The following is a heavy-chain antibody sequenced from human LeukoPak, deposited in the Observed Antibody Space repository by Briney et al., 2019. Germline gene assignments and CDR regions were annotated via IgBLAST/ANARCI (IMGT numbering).Heavy chain of an antibody. CDR1: GGSISSYY. Sequence: PSETLSLTCTVSGGSISSYYWSWIRQPPGKGLEWIGYIYYSGSTNYNPSLKSRVTISVDTSKNQFSLKLSSVTAADTAVYYCARGRKYYDFWSGYYPFDYWGQGTLVTVSS. V-gene: IGHV4-59*01. J-gene: IGHJ4*02. CDR3: ARGRKYYDFWSGYYPFDY. D-gene: IGHD3-3*01. CDR2: IYYSGST.